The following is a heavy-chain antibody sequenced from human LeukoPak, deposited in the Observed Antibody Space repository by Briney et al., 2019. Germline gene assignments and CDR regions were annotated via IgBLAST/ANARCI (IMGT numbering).Heavy chain of an antibody. CDR2: IYYSGST. CDR1: GGSISSSSYY. CDR3: ARFVGSSWLAFDI. D-gene: IGHD6-13*01. Sequence: SETLSLTCTVSGGSISSSSYYWGWIRQPPGKGLEWIGSIYYSGSTYYNPSLKSRVTISKDTSKNQFSLKLNSVTAADTALYYCARFVGSSWLAFDIWGQGTMVTVSS. V-gene: IGHV4-39*07. J-gene: IGHJ3*02.